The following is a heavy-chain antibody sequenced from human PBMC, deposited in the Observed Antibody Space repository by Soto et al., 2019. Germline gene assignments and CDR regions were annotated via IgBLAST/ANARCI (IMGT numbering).Heavy chain of an antibody. J-gene: IGHJ5*02. CDR2: IYYSGST. D-gene: IGHD2-15*01. CDR3: ASIIRYCSGGSCYLNWFDP. V-gene: IGHV4-39*01. Sequence: QLQLQESGPGLVKPSETLSLTCTVSGGSISSSSYYWGWIRQPPGKGLEWIGSIYYSGSTYYNPSLKSRVTISVDTSKLQSSLKLSSVTAADTAVYYCASIIRYCSGGSCYLNWFDPWGQGTLVTVSS. CDR1: GGSISSSSYY.